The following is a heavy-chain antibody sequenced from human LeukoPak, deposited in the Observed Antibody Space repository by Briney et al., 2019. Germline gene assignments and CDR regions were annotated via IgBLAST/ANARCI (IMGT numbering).Heavy chain of an antibody. V-gene: IGHV4-34*01. CDR1: GGSFSGYY. CDR2: INHSGST. Sequence: PSETLSLTCAVYGGSFSGYYWSWIRQPPGKGLEWIGEINHSGSTNYNPSLKSRVTISVDTSKNQFSLKLSSVTAADTAVYYCARGREYYDSSGYYYYYYYYMDVWGKGTTVTVSS. D-gene: IGHD3-22*01. CDR3: ARGREYYDSSGYYYYYYYYMDV. J-gene: IGHJ6*03.